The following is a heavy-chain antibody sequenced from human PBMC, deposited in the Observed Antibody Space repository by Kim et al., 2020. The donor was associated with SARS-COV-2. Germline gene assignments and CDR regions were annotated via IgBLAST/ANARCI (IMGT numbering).Heavy chain of an antibody. CDR1: GYSISSGYY. CDR2: IYHSGST. D-gene: IGHD1-26*01. CDR3: ARLRRGGDAFDI. Sequence: SETLSLTCTVSGYSISSGYYWGWIRQPPGKGLEWIGSIYHSGSTYYNPSLKSRVTISVDTSKNQFPLKLSSVTAADTAVYYCARLRRGGDAFDIWGQGTMVTVSS. J-gene: IGHJ3*02. V-gene: IGHV4-38-2*02.